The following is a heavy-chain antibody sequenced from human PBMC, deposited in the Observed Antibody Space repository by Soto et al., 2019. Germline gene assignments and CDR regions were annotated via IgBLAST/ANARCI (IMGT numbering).Heavy chain of an antibody. CDR3: ARVEAVAGLYNYHGLDV. V-gene: IGHV1-69*12. J-gene: IGHJ6*02. Sequence: QVQLVQSGAEVKKPGSSVKVSCKVSGGTFSNYAIDWVRLAPGNGLEWMGGIVPIFGTTYYTQKFQGRATIIADDSTTTAYLEMSSLRSEDRAIYYCARVEAVAGLYNYHGLDVWGQGTAVTVSS. CDR2: IVPIFGTT. CDR1: GGTFSNYA. D-gene: IGHD6-19*01.